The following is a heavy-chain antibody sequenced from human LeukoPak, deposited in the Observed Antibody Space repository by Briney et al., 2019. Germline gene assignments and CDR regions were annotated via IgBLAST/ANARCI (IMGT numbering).Heavy chain of an antibody. D-gene: IGHD6-19*01. J-gene: IGHJ3*02. CDR2: IYYSGST. Sequence: SETLSLTCTVSGGSISSSSYYWGWIRQPPGKGLEWIGSIYYSGSTYYNPSLKSRVTISVDTSKNQFSLNLNSVTAADTAVYYCASIPSSIAVAGADAFDIWGQGTMVTVSS. CDR1: GGSISSSSYY. CDR3: ASIPSSIAVAGADAFDI. V-gene: IGHV4-39*07.